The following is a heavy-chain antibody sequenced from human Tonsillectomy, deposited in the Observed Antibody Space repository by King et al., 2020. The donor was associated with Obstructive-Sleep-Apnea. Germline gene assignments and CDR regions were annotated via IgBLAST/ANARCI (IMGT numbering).Heavy chain of an antibody. Sequence: VQLVQSGAEVKKPGASVKVSCKASGYTFTDYYMHWVRQAPGQGLEWMGWINPNSGGTNYAQTFQGWVTMTRDPSISTAYMELSRLRSDDTAVYYCARSSRPSMAYYGMDVWGQGTTVTVSS. CDR3: ARSSRPSMAYYGMDV. J-gene: IGHJ6*02. CDR2: INPNSGGT. D-gene: IGHD2/OR15-2a*01. CDR1: GYTFTDYY. V-gene: IGHV1-2*04.